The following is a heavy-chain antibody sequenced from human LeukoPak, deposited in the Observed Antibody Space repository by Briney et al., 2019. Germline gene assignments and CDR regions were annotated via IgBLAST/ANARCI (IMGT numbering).Heavy chain of an antibody. J-gene: IGHJ4*02. CDR1: GFTFDDYA. CDR2: ISWNSGSI. Sequence: GGSLRLSCAASGFTFDDYAMHWVRQAPGKGLEWVSGISWNSGSIGYADSVKGRFTISRDNSKNTLYLQMNSLRAEDTAVYYCARDPELAYYYDSSGMIDYWGQGTLVTVSS. D-gene: IGHD3-22*01. CDR3: ARDPELAYYYDSSGMIDY. V-gene: IGHV3-9*01.